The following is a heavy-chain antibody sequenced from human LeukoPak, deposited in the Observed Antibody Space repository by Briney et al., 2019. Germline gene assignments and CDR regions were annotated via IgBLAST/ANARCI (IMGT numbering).Heavy chain of an antibody. CDR3: ARLFSSNWNYGPSFDY. Sequence: PSETLSLTCVVYGESFSGYYWNWIRPPPGKGLEWIGEIHHSGSATYNPSLKSRVTILIDTPKNQVSLKLSSVTAADTAVYYCARLFSSNWNYGPSFDYWGQGTLVTVSS. CDR1: GESFSGYY. D-gene: IGHD1-7*01. CDR2: IHHSGSA. V-gene: IGHV4-34*01. J-gene: IGHJ4*02.